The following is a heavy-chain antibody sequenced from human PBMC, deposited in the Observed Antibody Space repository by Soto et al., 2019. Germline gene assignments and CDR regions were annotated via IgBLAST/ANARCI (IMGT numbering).Heavy chain of an antibody. CDR1: GFSLSTSGVG. D-gene: IGHD4-17*01. CDR3: AHKGYGDYPLDY. V-gene: IGHV2-5*02. J-gene: IGHJ4*02. CDR2: NYWDDSK. Sequence: QITLKESGPTLVKPTQTLTLTCTFSGFSLSTSGVGVGWIRQPPGKALEWLAVNYWDDSKHYSPSLDSRLTITKDTSKNQVVLTMTNMDPVDTATYFCAHKGYGDYPLDYWGQGTLVTVSS.